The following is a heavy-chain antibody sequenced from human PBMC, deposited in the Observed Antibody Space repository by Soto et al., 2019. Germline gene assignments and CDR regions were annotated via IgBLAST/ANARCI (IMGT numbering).Heavy chain of an antibody. J-gene: IGHJ1*01. D-gene: IGHD1-1*01. CDR2: TWYDGSKT. CDR1: GFTLNRYD. CDR3: ARDLNVQ. Sequence: QVQLVESGGGVVQPGRSLRLSCAASGFTLNRYDMYWVRQAPGKGLEWVAVTWYDGSKTYYGESVKGRFTVSRDNSKKAGYLQMDSLRADDTAVDYCARDLNVQ. V-gene: IGHV3-33*01.